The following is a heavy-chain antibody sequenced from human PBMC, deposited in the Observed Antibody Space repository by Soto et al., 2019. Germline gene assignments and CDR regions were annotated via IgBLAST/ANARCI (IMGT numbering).Heavy chain of an antibody. CDR1: GGSISEKY. D-gene: IGHD6-13*01. CDR3: VASLAASGLNWLDP. Sequence: ETLSLTSIVSGGSISEKYWNWVRQPPGKGLEWIGLIFANGHTDYNPSLKSRVTMSVDASKNQFSLRLTSMTAADTAVYYCVASLAASGLNWLDPWGRGTLVTVSS. V-gene: IGHV4-4*07. J-gene: IGHJ5*02. CDR2: IFANGHT.